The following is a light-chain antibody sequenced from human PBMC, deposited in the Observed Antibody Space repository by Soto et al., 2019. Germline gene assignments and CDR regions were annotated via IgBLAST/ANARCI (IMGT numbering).Light chain of an antibody. CDR3: QQYNSYSSLT. J-gene: IGKJ1*01. V-gene: IGKV1-5*01. CDR2: DAS. CDR1: QSISRY. Sequence: DIQMTQSPSTLSVSVGDRVTITCRASQSISRYLGWYQQKPGKAPKLLIYDASSLESGVPSRFSGSGSGTEFTRTIRSLQADDFATYYCQQYNSYSSLTFGQGTKVEI.